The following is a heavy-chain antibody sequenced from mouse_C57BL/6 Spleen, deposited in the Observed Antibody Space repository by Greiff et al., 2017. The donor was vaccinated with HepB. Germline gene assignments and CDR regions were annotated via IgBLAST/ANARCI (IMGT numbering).Heavy chain of an antibody. CDR1: GYTFTSYW. D-gene: IGHD2-2*01. CDR2: IDPSDSYT. J-gene: IGHJ4*01. CDR3: AAYGYDGGYYYAMDY. V-gene: IGHV1-50*01. Sequence: VQLQQPGAELVKPGASVKLSCKASGYTFTSYWMQWVKQRSGQGLEWIGEIDPSDSYTNYNQKFKGKATLTVDTSSSTAYMQLSSLTSEDSAVYYCAAYGYDGGYYYAMDYWGQGTSVTVSS.